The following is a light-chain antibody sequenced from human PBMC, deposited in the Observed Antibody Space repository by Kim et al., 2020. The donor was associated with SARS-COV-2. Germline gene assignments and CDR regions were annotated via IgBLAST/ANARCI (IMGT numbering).Light chain of an antibody. CDR3: QHHSTYPIT. J-gene: IGKJ5*01. Sequence: ASVGDRVTITCRASQSIGGLLAWYQQKPGKAPKLLIYDASSVESGVPSRFSGSGSGTEFTLPISSLQPDDSATYYCQHHSTYPITFGQGTRLEIK. V-gene: IGKV1-5*01. CDR2: DAS. CDR1: QSIGGL.